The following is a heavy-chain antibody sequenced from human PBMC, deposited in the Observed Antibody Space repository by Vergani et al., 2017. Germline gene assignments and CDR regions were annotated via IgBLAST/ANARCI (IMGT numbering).Heavy chain of an antibody. D-gene: IGHD5-24*01. J-gene: IGHJ4*02. CDR1: GGTFSSYA. CDR2: IIPIFGTA. V-gene: IGHV1-69*14. Sequence: QVQLVQSGAEVTKPGSSVKVSCKASGGTFSSYAISWVRQAPGQGLEWMGRIIPIFGTANYAQKFQGRATLTADKSTSATDMELRSLRSEDTAVYYGANVTMMATPFDDWGQGTLVTVSS. CDR3: ANVTMMATPFDD.